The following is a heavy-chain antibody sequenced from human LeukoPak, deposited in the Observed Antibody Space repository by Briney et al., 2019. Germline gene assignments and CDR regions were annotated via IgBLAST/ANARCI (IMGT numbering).Heavy chain of an antibody. V-gene: IGHV4-30-2*01. D-gene: IGHD2-21*02. CDR3: ARTANWFDP. Sequence: SQTLSLTCVVSGGSISSGGYSWSWIRQPPGKGLEWIGYIYHSGSTYYNPSLKSRVTISVDRSKNQFSLKLSSVTAADTAVYYCARTANWFDPWGQGTLVTVSS. J-gene: IGHJ5*02. CDR2: IYHSGST. CDR1: GGSISSGGYS.